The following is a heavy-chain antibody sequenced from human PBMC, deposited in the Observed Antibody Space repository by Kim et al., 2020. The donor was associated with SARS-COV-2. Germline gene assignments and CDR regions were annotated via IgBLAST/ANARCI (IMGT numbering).Heavy chain of an antibody. J-gene: IGHJ4*02. CDR2: IRYSGST. CDR1: GGSISSNNYY. D-gene: IGHD6-19*01. CDR3: ARRYSSGWFYDY. Sequence: SETLSLTCTVSGGSISSNNYYCGWIRQPPGKGLEWIGTIRYSGSTYYNASLKSRVTMSVDTSKNQFSLKLSSVTAADTAIYYCARRYSSGWFYDYWGQGTLVSVSS. V-gene: IGHV4-39*01.